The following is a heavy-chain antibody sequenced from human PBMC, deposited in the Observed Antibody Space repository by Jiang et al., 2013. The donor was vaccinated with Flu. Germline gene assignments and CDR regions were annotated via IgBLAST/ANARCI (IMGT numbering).Heavy chain of an antibody. V-gene: IGHV3-21*01. CDR3: ARDLRRPTGKNYYYGMDV. CDR1: SYS. D-gene: IGHD1-1*01. Sequence: SYSMNWVRQAPGKGLEWVSSISSSSSYIYYADSVKGRFTISRDNAKNSLYLQMNSLRAEDTAVYYCARDLRRPTGKNYYYGMDVWGQGTTVTVSS. CDR2: ISSSSSYI. J-gene: IGHJ6*02.